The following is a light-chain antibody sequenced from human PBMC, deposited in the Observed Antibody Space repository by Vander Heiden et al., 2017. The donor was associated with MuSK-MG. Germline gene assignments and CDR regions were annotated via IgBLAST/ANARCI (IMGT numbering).Light chain of an antibody. CDR2: ASS. CDR3: QQRDNTPYT. Sequence: DIQMTQSPSSLSASVGDRVTITCRASQSIGTYLNWYQQIPGKAPKLLIYASSTLRSGVPSSFSGGGSGTDFTLTISRLQPEDFATYYCQQRDNTPYTFGQGTKMDIK. CDR1: QSIGTY. V-gene: IGKV1-39*01. J-gene: IGKJ2*01.